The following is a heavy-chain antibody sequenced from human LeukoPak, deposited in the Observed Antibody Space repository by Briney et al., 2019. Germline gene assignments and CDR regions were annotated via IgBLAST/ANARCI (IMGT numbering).Heavy chain of an antibody. Sequence: SETLSLTCAVCGGSFSGYYWSWIRQPPGKGLEWIGEINHSGSTNYNPSLKSRVTISVDTSKNQFSLKLSSVTAADTAVYYCARRRYSDYWGQGTLVTVSS. J-gene: IGHJ4*02. CDR2: INHSGST. V-gene: IGHV4-34*01. CDR1: GGSFSGYY. D-gene: IGHD1-1*01. CDR3: ARRRYSDY.